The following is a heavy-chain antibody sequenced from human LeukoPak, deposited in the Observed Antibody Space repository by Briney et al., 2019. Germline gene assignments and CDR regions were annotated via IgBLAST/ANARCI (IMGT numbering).Heavy chain of an antibody. V-gene: IGHV4-34*01. J-gene: IGHJ4*02. CDR3: ARVQDGYNHYFDY. D-gene: IGHD5-24*01. CDR2: INHSGST. CDR1: GGSFSGYY. Sequence: SETLSLTCAVYGGSFSGYYWSWIRQPPGKGLEWIGEINHSGSTNYNPSLKSRVTISVDTSKNQFSLKLSSVTAADTAVYYCARVQDGYNHYFDYWGQGTLVTVSS.